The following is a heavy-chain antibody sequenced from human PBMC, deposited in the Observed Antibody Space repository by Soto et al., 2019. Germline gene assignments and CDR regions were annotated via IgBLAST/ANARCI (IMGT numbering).Heavy chain of an antibody. CDR2: MSGSGDDI. J-gene: IGHJ6*02. CDR3: VRGNFYYGMDV. V-gene: IGHV3-11*01. Sequence: PGGSLRLSCTTSGFTFSDYYMTWVRQAPGKGLEWISYMSGSGDDIYYADSVKGRFTISRDNAKNSLHLEMNSLRVEDTDMYYCVRGNFYYGMDVWGQGTTVTVSS. CDR1: GFTFSDYY.